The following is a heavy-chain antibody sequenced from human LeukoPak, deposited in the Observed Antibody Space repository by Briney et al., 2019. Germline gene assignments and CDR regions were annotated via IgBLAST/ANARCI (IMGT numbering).Heavy chain of an antibody. CDR2: IIGNGGTT. D-gene: IGHD6-19*01. J-gene: IGHJ4*02. CDR3: AKDEAVAGSDFFDY. Sequence: GGSLRLTCAASGFTIRIYAMTWVRQAPGKGLEWVSTIIGNGGTTYYADSVKGRVAISRDNSKNTVFLQLNSLRAEDTAVYFCAKDEAVAGSDFFDYWGRGTLVTVSS. V-gene: IGHV3-23*01. CDR1: GFTIRIYA.